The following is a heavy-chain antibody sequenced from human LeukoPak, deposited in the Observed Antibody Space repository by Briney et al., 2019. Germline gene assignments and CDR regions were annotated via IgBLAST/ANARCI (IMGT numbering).Heavy chain of an antibody. Sequence: ASVKVSCKASGYDLNTYAFSWVRQAPGQGLEWMGWISAYNGKTEYAQNLRGRDTMTTDISTGTAYMDLTGLTSDDTAVYYCARYFAMARVFDFWGHGTLVTVSS. CDR2: ISAYNGKT. D-gene: IGHD3-10*01. J-gene: IGHJ4*01. CDR1: GYDLNTYA. V-gene: IGHV1-18*01. CDR3: ARYFAMARVFDF.